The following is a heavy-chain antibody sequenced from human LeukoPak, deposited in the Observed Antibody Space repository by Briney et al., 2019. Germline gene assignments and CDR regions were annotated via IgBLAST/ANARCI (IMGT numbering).Heavy chain of an antibody. Sequence: ASVKVSCKASGYTFTSYGISWVRQAPGQGLEWMGWISAYNGNTNYVQKLQGRVTMTTDTSSSTAYMELRSLRSDDTAVYYCARDTMVRGGSGWFDPWGQGTLVTVSS. D-gene: IGHD3-10*01. J-gene: IGHJ5*02. CDR3: ARDTMVRGGSGWFDP. CDR2: ISAYNGNT. CDR1: GYTFTSYG. V-gene: IGHV1-18*01.